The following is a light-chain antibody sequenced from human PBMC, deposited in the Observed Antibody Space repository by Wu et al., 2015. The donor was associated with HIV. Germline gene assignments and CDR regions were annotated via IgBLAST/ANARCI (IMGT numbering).Light chain of an antibody. Sequence: EIVLTQSPGTLSLSPGERATLSCRARQSVSNSYLAWYQQKPGRAPRLLIYGASSRATGIPDRFSGRGSGTDFTLTISRLEPEDFAVYYCQQYGSSPYSFGQGTKLEIK. J-gene: IGKJ2*03. CDR2: GAS. V-gene: IGKV3-20*01. CDR3: QQYGSSPYS. CDR1: QSVSNSY.